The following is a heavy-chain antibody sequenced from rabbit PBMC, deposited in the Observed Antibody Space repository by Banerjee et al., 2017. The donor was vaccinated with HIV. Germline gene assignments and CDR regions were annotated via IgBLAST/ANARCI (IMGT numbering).Heavy chain of an antibody. CDR1: GIDFSTYG. CDR2: IYSDNSYT. J-gene: IGHJ4*01. CDR3: AKSLSDTGYGYGL. V-gene: IGHV1S45*01. Sequence: QEQLVESGGGLVTLGGSLKLSCKASGIDFSTYGISWVRQAPGKGLEWIGTIYSDNSYTYYASWAKGRFTISKTSSTTVTLQMTSPTAADTATYFCAKSLSDTGYGYGLWGPGTLVTVS. D-gene: IGHD6-1*01.